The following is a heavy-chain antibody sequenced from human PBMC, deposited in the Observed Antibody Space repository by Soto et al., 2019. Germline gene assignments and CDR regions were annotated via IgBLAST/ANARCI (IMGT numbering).Heavy chain of an antibody. J-gene: IGHJ4*02. D-gene: IGHD3-22*01. V-gene: IGHV4-59*08. Sequence: PSETLSLTCTVSGGSISNNYWSWIRQPPGKGLEWIGYIYYSGSTNYNPSLKSRVTISVDTSKNQFSLKLSSVTAADTAVYYCARYHYYDSSGHYYFDYWGQGTLVTVSS. CDR3: ARYHYYDSSGHYYFDY. CDR2: IYYSGST. CDR1: GGSISNNY.